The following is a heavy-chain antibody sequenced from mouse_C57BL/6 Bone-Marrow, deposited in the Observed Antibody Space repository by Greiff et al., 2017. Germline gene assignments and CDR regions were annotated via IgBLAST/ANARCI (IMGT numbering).Heavy chain of an antibody. Sequence: DVMLVESGGGLVKPGGSLKLSCAASGFTFSSYTMSWVRQTPEKRLQWVAAISGGGGNTYYPDSVKGRFTIYRDNDKNILYLQMSSLRSEDTALYYCSRQVTTVLATKYFDVGGTGTTVTVSS. CDR2: ISGGGGNT. J-gene: IGHJ1*03. D-gene: IGHD1-1*01. CDR3: SRQVTTVLATKYFDV. CDR1: GFTFSSYT. V-gene: IGHV5-9*01.